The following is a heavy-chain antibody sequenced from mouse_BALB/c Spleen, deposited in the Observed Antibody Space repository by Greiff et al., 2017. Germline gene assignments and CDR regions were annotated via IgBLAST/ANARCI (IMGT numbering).Heavy chain of an antibody. D-gene: IGHD2-12*01. Sequence: QVQLQQSGAELAKPGASVKMSCKASGYTFTSYWMHWVKQRPGQGLEWIGYINPSTGYTEYNQKFKDKATLTADKSSSTAYMQLSSLTSEDSAVYYCARNHYRGVDYWGQGTSVTVSS. CDR1: GYTFTSYW. J-gene: IGHJ4*01. CDR2: INPSTGYT. V-gene: IGHV1-7*01. CDR3: ARNHYRGVDY.